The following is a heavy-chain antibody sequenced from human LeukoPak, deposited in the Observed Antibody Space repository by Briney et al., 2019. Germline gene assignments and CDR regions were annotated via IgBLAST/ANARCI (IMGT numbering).Heavy chain of an antibody. D-gene: IGHD3-9*01. CDR2: ISAYNGNT. Sequence: GASVKVSRKASGYTFTSYGISWVRQAPGQGLEWMGWISAYNGNTNYAQKLQGRVTMTTDTSTSTAYMELRSLRSDDTAVYYCARDPRYFDWLLIGGWFDPWGQGTLVTVSS. V-gene: IGHV1-18*01. CDR3: ARDPRYFDWLLIGGWFDP. CDR1: GYTFTSYG. J-gene: IGHJ5*02.